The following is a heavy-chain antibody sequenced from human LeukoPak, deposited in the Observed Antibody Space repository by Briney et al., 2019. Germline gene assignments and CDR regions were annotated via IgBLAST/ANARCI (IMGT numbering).Heavy chain of an antibody. J-gene: IGHJ3*02. Sequence: SETLSLTCAVYGGSFSGYYWSWIRQPPGKGLEWIGEINHSGSTNYNPSLKSRVTISVDTSKNQFSLKLSSVTAADTAMYYCARRGSSGYSDAFDIWGQGTMVTVSS. CDR1: GGSFSGYY. CDR2: INHSGST. D-gene: IGHD3-22*01. V-gene: IGHV4-34*01. CDR3: ARRGSSGYSDAFDI.